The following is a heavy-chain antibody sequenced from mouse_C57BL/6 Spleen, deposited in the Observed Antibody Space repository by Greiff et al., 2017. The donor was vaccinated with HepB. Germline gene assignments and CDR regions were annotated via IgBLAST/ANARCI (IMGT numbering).Heavy chain of an antibody. CDR1: GFTFSSYA. J-gene: IGHJ4*01. D-gene: IGHD1-1*01. Sequence: DVMLVESGGGLVKPGGSLKLSCAASGFTFSSYAMSWVRQTPEKRLEWVATISDGGSYTYYPDNVKGRFTISRDNAKNNLYLQMSHLKSEDTAMYYCARDETTGRDYAMDYWGQGTSVTVSS. V-gene: IGHV5-4*01. CDR2: ISDGGSYT. CDR3: ARDETTGRDYAMDY.